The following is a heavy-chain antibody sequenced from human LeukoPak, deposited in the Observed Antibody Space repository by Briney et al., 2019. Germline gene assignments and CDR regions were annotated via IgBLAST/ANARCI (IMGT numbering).Heavy chain of an antibody. CDR3: AREGLGGGSFDI. D-gene: IGHD3-16*01. J-gene: IGHJ3*02. CDR2: IKSKTYGATT. CDR1: GFTLSNSW. Sequence: PGGSLRLSCAASGFTLSNSWMSWVRQAPGKGLEWVGRIKSKTYGATTDYAAPVKCRFTISRDESKNTWFRQMSSLKTEHTAVYYCAREGLGGGSFDIWGQGTMVTISS. V-gene: IGHV3-15*01.